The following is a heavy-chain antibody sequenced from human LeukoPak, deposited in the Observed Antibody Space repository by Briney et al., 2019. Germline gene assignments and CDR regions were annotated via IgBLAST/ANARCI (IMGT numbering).Heavy chain of an antibody. V-gene: IGHV4-59*01. CDR3: AGQHGYKFDP. CDR1: GVSISSYY. CDR2: IYYSGST. D-gene: IGHD5-24*01. J-gene: IGHJ5*02. Sequence: PSETLSLTCTVSGVSISSYYWSWIRQPPGKGLEWIGYIYYSGSTNYNPSLKSRVTISIDTSKSQFSLKLSSVTAADTAVYYCAGQHGYKFDPWGQGTLVTVSS.